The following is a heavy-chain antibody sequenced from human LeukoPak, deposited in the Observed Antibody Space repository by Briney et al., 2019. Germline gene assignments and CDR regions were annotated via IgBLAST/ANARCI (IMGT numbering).Heavy chain of an antibody. CDR2: ISPTGDST. CDR3: VRADDQYFDY. Sequence: ASVKVSFKASGYIFTGYYMHWVRQAPGQGLEWMGIISPTGDSTDYAQKFQDRVTMTRDTSTSTVYMELSSLRSEDTAVYYCVRADDQYFDYWGQGTLVTVSS. V-gene: IGHV1-46*01. D-gene: IGHD2/OR15-2a*01. J-gene: IGHJ4*02. CDR1: GYIFTGYY.